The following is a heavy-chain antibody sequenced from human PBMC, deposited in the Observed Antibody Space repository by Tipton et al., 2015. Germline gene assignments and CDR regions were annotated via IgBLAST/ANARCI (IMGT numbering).Heavy chain of an antibody. Sequence: TLSLTCTVSGGSVSSGSAYHWGWIRQPPGKGLEWIGSIYYSGDMYYNPSLKSRVAMSVDTSNNHFSLRLTSLTASDTAVYYCASLLLYGDYVHGLGYWGRGSLVTVSS. V-gene: IGHV4-39*02. D-gene: IGHD4-17*01. CDR2: IYYSGDM. CDR1: GGSVSSGSAYH. J-gene: IGHJ4*02. CDR3: ASLLLYGDYVHGLGY.